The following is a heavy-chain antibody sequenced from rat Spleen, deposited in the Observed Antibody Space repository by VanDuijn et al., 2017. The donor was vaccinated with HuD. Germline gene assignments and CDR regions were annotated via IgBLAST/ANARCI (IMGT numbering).Heavy chain of an antibody. D-gene: IGHD4-3*01. CDR1: GFTFSNYY. CDR2: ISNSGGST. CDR3: TREVNSGYDY. V-gene: IGHV5-31*01. J-gene: IGHJ2*01. Sequence: EVQLVESGGGLVQPGRSMKLSCAASGFTFSNYYMAWTRQAPGKGLEWVASISNSGGSTYYPDSVKGRFTISSDNAQNTLYLQMNSLRSEDTATYYCTREVNSGYDYWGQGVMVTVSS.